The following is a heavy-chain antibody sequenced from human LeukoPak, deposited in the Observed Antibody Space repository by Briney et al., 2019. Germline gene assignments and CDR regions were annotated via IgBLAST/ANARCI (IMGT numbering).Heavy chain of an antibody. CDR3: AREGQQQLFDP. CDR2: IYYSGST. J-gene: IGHJ5*02. D-gene: IGHD6-13*01. CDR1: GYSISSGYY. V-gene: IGHV4-61*01. Sequence: PSETLSLTCTVSGYSISSGYYWGWIRQPPGKGLEWICYIYYSGSTNYNPSLKSRVTIAVDTSKNQFSLKLSSVTAADTAVYYCAREGQQQLFDPWGQGTLVTVSS.